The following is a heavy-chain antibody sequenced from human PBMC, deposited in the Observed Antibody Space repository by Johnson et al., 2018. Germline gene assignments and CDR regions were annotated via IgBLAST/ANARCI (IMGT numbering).Heavy chain of an antibody. CDR2: IYNSVIT. Sequence: QVQLQESGPGLVKPSETLSLTCTVSGASISTYYWSWIRQPPGKGLEWIGYIYNSVITNYNPSLKSRVTISVDRSKNQFSRKLSSVTAADTAVYYCASHPDSREAFDIWGQGTMVTVSS. J-gene: IGHJ3*02. CDR3: ASHPDSREAFDI. CDR1: GASISTYY. V-gene: IGHV4-59*01. D-gene: IGHD3-22*01.